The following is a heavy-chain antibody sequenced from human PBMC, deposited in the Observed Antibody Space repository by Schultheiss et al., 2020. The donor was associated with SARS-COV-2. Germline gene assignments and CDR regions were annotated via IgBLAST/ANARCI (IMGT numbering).Heavy chain of an antibody. CDR3: ATVSSGLRGRGEYFQH. CDR1: GYTFTGYY. J-gene: IGHJ1*01. V-gene: IGHV1-2*02. Sequence: ASVKVSCKASGYTFTGYYMHWVRQAPGQGLEWMGWINPNSGGTNYAQKFQGRVTITRDTSASTAYMELSSLRSEDTAVYYCATVSSGLRGRGEYFQHWGQGTLVTVSS. D-gene: IGHD3-10*01. CDR2: INPNSGGT.